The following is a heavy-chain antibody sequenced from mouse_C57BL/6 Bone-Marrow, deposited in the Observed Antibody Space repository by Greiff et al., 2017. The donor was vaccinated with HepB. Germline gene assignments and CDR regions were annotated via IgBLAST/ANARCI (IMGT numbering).Heavy chain of an antibody. Sequence: EVQLQESGGGLVQPKGSLKLSCAASGFSFNTYAMNWVRQAPGKGLEWVARIRSKSNNYATYYADSVKDRFTISRDDSESMLYLQMNNLKTEDTAMYYCVRHGLTGTKYYAMDYWGQGTSVTVSS. V-gene: IGHV10-1*01. CDR2: IRSKSNNYAT. D-gene: IGHD4-1*01. CDR3: VRHGLTGTKYYAMDY. CDR1: GFSFNTYA. J-gene: IGHJ4*01.